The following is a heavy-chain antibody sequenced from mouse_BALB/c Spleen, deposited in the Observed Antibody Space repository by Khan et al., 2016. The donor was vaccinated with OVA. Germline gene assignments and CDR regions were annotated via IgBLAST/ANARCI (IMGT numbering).Heavy chain of an antibody. CDR1: GFSLTNYG. D-gene: IGHD2-10*01. CDR2: IWSDGST. V-gene: IGHV2-6-1*01. CDR3: ARQPYYHYNVMDY. J-gene: IGHJ4*01. Sequence: QVQLQQSGPGLVAPSQSLSITCTISGFSLTNYGVHWVRQPPGKGLEWLVVIWSDGSTGYTSALKSRLTISKDNSKSQVFLKMNSRQTDDTAMYFCARQPYYHYNVMDYWGQGTSVTVSS.